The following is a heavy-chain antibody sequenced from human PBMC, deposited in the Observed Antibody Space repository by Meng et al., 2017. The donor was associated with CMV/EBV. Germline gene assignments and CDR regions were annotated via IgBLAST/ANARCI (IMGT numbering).Heavy chain of an antibody. CDR3: ASIAAPGSEPDF. D-gene: IGHD6-13*01. CDR1: GFTFSNYW. Sequence: GESLKISCAASGFTFSNYWMHWVRQAPGKGLVWVSRINSGGSSTTYADSVKGRFTISRDNAKNTLYLQMNSLRAEDTAVYYCASIAAPGSEPDFWGQGTLVTVSS. V-gene: IGHV3-74*01. CDR2: INSGGSST. J-gene: IGHJ4*02.